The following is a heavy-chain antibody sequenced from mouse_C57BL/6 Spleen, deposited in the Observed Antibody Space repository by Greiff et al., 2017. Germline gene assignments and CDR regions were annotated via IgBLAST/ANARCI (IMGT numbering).Heavy chain of an antibody. J-gene: IGHJ3*01. CDR2: IDPADGDT. D-gene: IGHD3-2*02. CDR3: TTDSSGYPFAY. CDR1: GFNIKDYY. V-gene: IGHV14-1*01. Sequence: EVQLQQSGAELVRPGASVKLSCTASGFNIKDYYMHWVKQRPEQGLEWIGRIDPADGDTEYAPKFQGKATMTADTSSSTAYLQLSSLTSEDTAVYYCTTDSSGYPFAYWGQGTLVTVSA.